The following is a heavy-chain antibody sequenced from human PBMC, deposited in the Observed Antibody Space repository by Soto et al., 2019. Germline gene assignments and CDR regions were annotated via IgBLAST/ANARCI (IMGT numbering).Heavy chain of an antibody. D-gene: IGHD2-2*01. CDR2: FDPEDGET. V-gene: IGHV1-24*01. Sequence: QVQLVQSGAEVKKPGASVKVSCKVSGYTLTELSMHWVRQAPGKGLEWMGGFDPEDGETIYAQKFQGRVTMTEDTSIDTAYMELSSLRSDDTAVYYCATLPKGYCRSTSCPHPLDIWGQGTMVTVSS. CDR1: GYTLTELS. CDR3: ATLPKGYCRSTSCPHPLDI. J-gene: IGHJ3*02.